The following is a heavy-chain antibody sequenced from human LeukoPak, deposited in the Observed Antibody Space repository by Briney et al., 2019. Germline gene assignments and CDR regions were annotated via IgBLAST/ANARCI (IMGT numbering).Heavy chain of an antibody. V-gene: IGHV4-4*07. CDR3: ARVPAKYCSSTSCSHAYDY. CDR1: GGSISSYY. J-gene: IGHJ4*02. Sequence: SETLSLTCTVSGGSISSYYGSWIRQPAGKGLEWIGRIYTSGSTNYNPSLKSRVTMSVDTSKNQFSLKLSSVTAADTAVYYCARVPAKYCSSTSCSHAYDYWGQGTLVTVSS. D-gene: IGHD2-2*01. CDR2: IYTSGST.